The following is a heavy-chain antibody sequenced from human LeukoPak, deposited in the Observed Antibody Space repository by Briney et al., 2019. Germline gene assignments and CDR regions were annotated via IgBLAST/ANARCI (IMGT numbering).Heavy chain of an antibody. Sequence: PGGSLRLSCVASGFIFDNYALSWVRQAPGKGLEWVSGISGSADNTYYADSVKGRFTISRDNSKNTLYLQMNSLRAEDTAVYYCAKVPWGPSSYDSSGYFRSWYYYYYGMDVWGQGTTVTVSS. D-gene: IGHD3-22*01. CDR3: AKVPWGPSSYDSSGYFRSWYYYYYGMDV. J-gene: IGHJ6*02. V-gene: IGHV3-23*01. CDR1: GFIFDNYA. CDR2: ISGSADNT.